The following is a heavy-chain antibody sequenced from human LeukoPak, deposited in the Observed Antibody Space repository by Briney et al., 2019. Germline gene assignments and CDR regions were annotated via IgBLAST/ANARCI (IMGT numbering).Heavy chain of an antibody. CDR2: ISSSSYI. CDR3: ARGDYYNWFDP. D-gene: IGHD3-22*01. J-gene: IGHJ5*02. Sequence: GGSLRLSCAASGFTFSSYSMNWGRQAPGKGLEWVSSISSSSYIYYADSVKGRFTISRDNAKNSLYLQMNSLRAEDTAVYYCARGDYYNWFDPWGQGTLVTVSS. CDR1: GFTFSSYS. V-gene: IGHV3-21*01.